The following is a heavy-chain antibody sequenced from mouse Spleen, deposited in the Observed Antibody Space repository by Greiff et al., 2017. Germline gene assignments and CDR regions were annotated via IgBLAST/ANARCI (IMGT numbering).Heavy chain of an antibody. V-gene: IGHV5-9*04. CDR3: ARLNWDVYYFDY. J-gene: IGHJ2*01. Sequence: EVKLMESGGGLVKLGGSLKLSCAASGFTFSSYAMSWVRQTPEKRLEWVATISSGGGNTYYPDSVKGRFTISRDNAKNTLYLQMSSLKSEDTAMYYCARLNWDVYYFDYWGQGTTLTVSS. CDR2: ISSGGGNT. D-gene: IGHD4-1*02. CDR1: GFTFSSYA.